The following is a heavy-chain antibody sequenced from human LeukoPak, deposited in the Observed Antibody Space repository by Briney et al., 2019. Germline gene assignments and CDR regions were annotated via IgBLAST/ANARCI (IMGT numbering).Heavy chain of an antibody. D-gene: IGHD1/OR15-1a*01. CDR2: IYYSGST. V-gene: IGHV4-59*01. J-gene: IGHJ4*02. Sequence: PSETLSLTCTVSGGSISSYYWSWIRQPPGKGLEWIGYIYYSGSTNYNPSLKSRVTISVDTSKNQFSLKLSSVTAADTAVYYCARAPRGEHHDYWGQGTLVTVSS. CDR1: GGSISSYY. CDR3: ARAPRGEHHDY.